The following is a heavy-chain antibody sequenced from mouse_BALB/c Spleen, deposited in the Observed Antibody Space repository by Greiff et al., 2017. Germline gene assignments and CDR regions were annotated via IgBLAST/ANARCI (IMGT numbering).Heavy chain of an antibody. CDR3: ARGGGGNSFAY. J-gene: IGHJ3*01. CDR2: IYPGDGDT. D-gene: IGHD2-1*01. Sequence: VQLQQSGAELVRPGSSVKISCKASGYAFSSYWMNWVKQRPGQGLEWIGQIYPGDGDTNYNGKFKGKATLTADKSSSTAYMQLSSLTSEDSAVYFCARGGGGNSFAYWGQGTLVTVSA. CDR1: GYAFSSYW. V-gene: IGHV1-80*01.